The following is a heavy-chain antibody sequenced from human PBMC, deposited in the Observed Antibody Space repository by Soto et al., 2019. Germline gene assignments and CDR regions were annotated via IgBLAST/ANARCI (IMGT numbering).Heavy chain of an antibody. CDR3: ARLVYYYGSGSYYAPIDY. D-gene: IGHD3-10*01. CDR1: GFSLSTSGVG. J-gene: IGHJ4*02. Sequence: QITLKESGPTLVKPTQTLTLTCTFSGFSLSTSGVGVGWIRQPPGKALEWLALIYWDDDKRYSPSLKSRLTITKDTSKNPVVLTMTNMDPVDTATYYCARLVYYYGSGSYYAPIDYWGQGTLVTVSS. CDR2: IYWDDDK. V-gene: IGHV2-5*02.